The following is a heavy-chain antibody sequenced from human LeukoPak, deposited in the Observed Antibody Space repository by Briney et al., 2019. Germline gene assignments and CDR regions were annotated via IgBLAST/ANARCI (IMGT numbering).Heavy chain of an antibody. J-gene: IGHJ4*02. D-gene: IGHD5-12*01. CDR1: GYTFTSYG. CDR2: ISAYNGNT. V-gene: IGHV1-18*01. Sequence: ASVKVSCKASGYTFTSYGISWVRQAPGQGLEWMGWISAYNGNTNYAQKLQGRVTMATDTSTSTAYMELRSLRSDDTAVYYCARGSDIVATIYGGDYWGQGTLVTVSS. CDR3: ARGSDIVATIYGGDY.